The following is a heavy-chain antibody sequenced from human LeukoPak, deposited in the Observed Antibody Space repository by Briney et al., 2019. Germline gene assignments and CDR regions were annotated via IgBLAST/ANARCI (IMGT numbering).Heavy chain of an antibody. CDR1: GYTLTELS. D-gene: IGHD3-22*01. V-gene: IGHV1-24*01. CDR3: ATEFPINMIVVVSRVDAFDT. CDR2: FDPDDGET. J-gene: IGHJ3*02. Sequence: ASVKVSCKVSGYTLTELSMHWVRQAPGKGLEWMGVFDPDDGETIYSQKFQGRVTMTEDTSTDTAYMELSSLRSEDTSVYDCATEFPINMIVVVSRVDAFDTWGEGTMVTVCS.